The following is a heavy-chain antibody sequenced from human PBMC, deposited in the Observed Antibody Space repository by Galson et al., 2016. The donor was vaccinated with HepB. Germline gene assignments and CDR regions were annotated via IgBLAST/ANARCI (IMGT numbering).Heavy chain of an antibody. D-gene: IGHD1-1*01. J-gene: IGHJ6*02. V-gene: IGHV4-61*01. CDR3: ARDSPGGYTGYSSYFYGVDV. CDR1: GASVNIGSYY. CDR2: IYYNGSA. Sequence: SETLSLTCTVSGASVNIGSYYWSWVRQSPGKGLEWIAYIYYNGSAYYNPSLKSRVTISIATSRNQFSLKLNSVTAAEPAVYYCARDSPGGYTGYSSYFYGVDVWGQGTTVTVSS.